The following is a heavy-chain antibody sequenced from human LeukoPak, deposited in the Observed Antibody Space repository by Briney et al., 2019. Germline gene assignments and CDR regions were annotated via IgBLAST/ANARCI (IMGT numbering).Heavy chain of an antibody. V-gene: IGHV4-34*01. CDR1: GGSFSGYY. CDR3: ARPVGATVFDI. D-gene: IGHD1-26*01. CDR2: INHSGIT. J-gene: IGHJ3*02. Sequence: PSETLSLTCAVYGGSFSGYYWSWIRQPPGKGLEWIGEINHSGITNYNPSLKSRVTISVDTSKNQFSLKLSSVTAADTAVYYCARPVGATVFDIWGQGTMVTVSS.